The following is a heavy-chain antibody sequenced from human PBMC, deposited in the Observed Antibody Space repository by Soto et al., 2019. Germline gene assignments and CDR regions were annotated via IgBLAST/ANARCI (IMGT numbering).Heavy chain of an antibody. J-gene: IGHJ4*02. CDR3: ARTPNRVYFHY. CDR2: IYYSGST. CDR1: GGSISSYY. Sequence: PLETLSLTCTVSGGSISSYYWSWIRQPPGKGLEWIGYIYYSGSTNYNPSLKSRVTISVDTSKNQFSLKLSSVTAADTAVYYCARTPNRVYFHYWGQGTLVTVSS. V-gene: IGHV4-59*01.